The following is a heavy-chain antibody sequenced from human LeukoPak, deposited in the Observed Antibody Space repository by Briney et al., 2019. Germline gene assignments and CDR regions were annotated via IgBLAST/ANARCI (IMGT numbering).Heavy chain of an antibody. CDR3: ARGPARISKGIWFDP. V-gene: IGHV1-69*01. CDR2: IIPIFGTA. Sequence: SVKVSCKASGGTFSSYAISWVRQAPGQGLEWMGGIIPIFGTANYAQKFQGRVTITADESTSTAYMELSSLRSEDTAVYYCARGPARISKGIWFDPWGQGTLVTVSS. CDR1: GGTFSSYA. J-gene: IGHJ5*02. D-gene: IGHD2-15*01.